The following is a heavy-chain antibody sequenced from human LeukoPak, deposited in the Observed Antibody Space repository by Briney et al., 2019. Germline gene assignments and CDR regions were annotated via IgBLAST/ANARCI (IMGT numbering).Heavy chain of an antibody. CDR2: ISYDGSNK. V-gene: IGHV3-30*18. Sequence: GGSLRLSCAASGFTFSSYGMHWVRQAPGKGLEWVAVISYDGSNKYYADSVEGRFTISRDNSKNTLYLQMNSLRAEDTAVYYCAKGLTTVTTPYWGRGTLVTVSS. CDR1: GFTFSSYG. J-gene: IGHJ4*02. CDR3: AKGLTTVTTPY. D-gene: IGHD4-17*01.